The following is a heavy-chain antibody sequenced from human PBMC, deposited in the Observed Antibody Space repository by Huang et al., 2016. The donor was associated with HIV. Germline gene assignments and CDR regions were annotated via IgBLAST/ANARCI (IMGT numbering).Heavy chain of an antibody. V-gene: IGHV1-18*04. J-gene: IGHJ4*02. CDR2: ISAYNDNR. Sequence: VKVSCKASGYTFTSYGISWVRQAPGQGLEWMGWISAYNDNRNYAQKLQGRVTMTTDTSTSTAYMDLRSLRSDDTAVYYCARDLGPYYYDSSGYYVDYWGQGTLVTVSS. D-gene: IGHD3-22*01. CDR1: GYTFTSYG. CDR3: ARDLGPYYYDSSGYYVDY.